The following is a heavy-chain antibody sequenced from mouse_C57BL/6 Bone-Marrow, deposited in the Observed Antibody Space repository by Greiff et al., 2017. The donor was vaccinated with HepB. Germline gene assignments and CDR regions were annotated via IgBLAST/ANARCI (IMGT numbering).Heavy chain of an antibody. CDR2: ISSGSSTI. Sequence: EVKVEESGGGLVKPGGSLKLSCAASGFTFSDYGMHWVRQAPEKGLEWVAYISSGSSTIYYADTVKGRFTISRDNAKNTLFLQMTSLRSEDTAMYYCARGRGYYFDYWGQGTTLTVSS. CDR3: ARGRGYYFDY. CDR1: GFTFSDYG. J-gene: IGHJ2*01. V-gene: IGHV5-17*01.